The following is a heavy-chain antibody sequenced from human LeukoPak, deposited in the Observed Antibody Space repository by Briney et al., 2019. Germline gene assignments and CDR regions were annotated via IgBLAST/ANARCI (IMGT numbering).Heavy chain of an antibody. CDR1: GGTFSSYT. D-gene: IGHD4-17*01. J-gene: IGHJ6*02. CDR3: ARVDGTTVTPYYYYGMDV. V-gene: IGHV1-69*02. CDR2: IIPILGIA. Sequence: SVKVSCKASGGTFSSYTISWVRQAPGQGLEWMGRIIPILGIANYAQKLQGRVTISADKSTSTAYMELSSLRSEDTAVYYCARVDGTTVTPYYYYGMDVWGQGTTVTVSS.